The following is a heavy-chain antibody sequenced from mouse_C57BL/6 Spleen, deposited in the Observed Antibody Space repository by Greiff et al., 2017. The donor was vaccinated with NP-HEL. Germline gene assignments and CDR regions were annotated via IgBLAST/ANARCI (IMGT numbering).Heavy chain of an antibody. D-gene: IGHD2-2*01. Sequence: QVQLQQSGPGLVQPSQSLSITCTVSGLSLTSYGVHWVRQSPGKGLEWLGVIWSGGSTDYNAAFISRLSISKDNSKSQVFFKMNSLQADEPAIYYCDRTRYYAYDESFFDCWGQGTTPTVSS. CDR2: IWSGGST. CDR3: DRTRYYAYDESFFDC. V-gene: IGHV2-2*01. CDR1: GLSLTSYG. J-gene: IGHJ2*01.